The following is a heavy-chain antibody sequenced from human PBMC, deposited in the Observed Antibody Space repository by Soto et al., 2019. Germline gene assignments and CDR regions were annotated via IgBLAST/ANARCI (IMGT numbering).Heavy chain of an antibody. D-gene: IGHD3-9*01. Sequence: QVQLVESGGGVVQPGRSLRLSCAASGFTFSSYGMHWVRQAPGKGLEWVAVISYDGSNKYYADSVKGRFTISRDNSKNTLYRQMNRLRAEDTAVYYCAHGLRYFDWSYGMDVWGQGTTVTVSS. CDR1: GFTFSSYG. J-gene: IGHJ6*02. V-gene: IGHV3-30*03. CDR2: ISYDGSNK. CDR3: AHGLRYFDWSYGMDV.